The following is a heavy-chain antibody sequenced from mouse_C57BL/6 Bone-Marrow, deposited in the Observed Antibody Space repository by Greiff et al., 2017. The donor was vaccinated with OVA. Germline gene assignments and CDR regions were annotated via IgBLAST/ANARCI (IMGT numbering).Heavy chain of an antibody. CDR1: GFNIKDDY. V-gene: IGHV14-4*01. CDR3: TTFYDGYWYCDV. CDR2: IDPENGDT. Sequence: EVQLQQSGAELVRPGASVKLSCTASGFNIKDDYMHWVKQRPEQGLEWIGWIDPENGDTEYASKFQGKATITADTSSNTAYLQLSSLTSEDTAVYYCTTFYDGYWYCDVWGTGTTVTVSS. D-gene: IGHD2-3*01. J-gene: IGHJ1*03.